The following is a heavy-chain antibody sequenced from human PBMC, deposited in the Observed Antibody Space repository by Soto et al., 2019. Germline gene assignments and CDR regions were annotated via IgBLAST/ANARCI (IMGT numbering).Heavy chain of an antibody. J-gene: IGHJ1*01. D-gene: IGHD2-15*01. CDR1: GYKFTTYF. Sequence: ASVKVSCKASGYKFTTYFIHWVRQAPGQGLEWMGMIHPSGDTGYGQKFRGRVTMTIDTSTTTAYMELRNLTSEDTAIYFSVRGYCATTPCSGDFQHWGQGTLVTVSS. CDR2: IHPSGDT. V-gene: IGHV1-46*01. CDR3: VRGYCATTPCSGDFQH.